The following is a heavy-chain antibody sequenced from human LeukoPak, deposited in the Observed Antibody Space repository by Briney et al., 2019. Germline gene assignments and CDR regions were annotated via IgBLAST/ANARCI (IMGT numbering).Heavy chain of an antibody. V-gene: IGHV1-24*01. CDR1: GYTLTELS. D-gene: IGHD1-26*01. CDR2: FDPEDGET. J-gene: IGHJ4*02. Sequence: GASVKVSCKVSGYTLTELSMHWVRQAPGKGLEWMGGFDPEDGETIYAQKFQGRVTMTEDTSTDTAYMELSSLRSEDTAVYYCATHPPEYSGSYWDYFDYWGQGTLVTVSS. CDR3: ATHPPEYSGSYWDYFDY.